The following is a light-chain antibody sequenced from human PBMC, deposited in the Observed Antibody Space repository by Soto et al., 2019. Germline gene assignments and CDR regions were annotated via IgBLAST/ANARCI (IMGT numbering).Light chain of an antibody. CDR1: QSVSNNY. J-gene: IGKJ1*01. CDR2: GAS. Sequence: EIVFTQSPGTLSLSPVESATLSCRASQSVSNNYLAWYQQKPGQAPRLLIYGASNRATGIPDRFSGSGSGTDFTLTISRLEPEDFAVYYCQQYGSSGTFGQGTKVDIK. CDR3: QQYGSSGT. V-gene: IGKV3-20*01.